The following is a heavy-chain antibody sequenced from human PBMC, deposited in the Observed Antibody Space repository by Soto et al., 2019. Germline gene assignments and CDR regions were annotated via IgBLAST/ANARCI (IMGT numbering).Heavy chain of an antibody. CDR3: ARGLSSSGGMDV. V-gene: IGHV1-2*02. J-gene: IGHJ6*01. D-gene: IGHD2-2*01. CDR1: GYTFTGYY. Sequence: QVQLVQSGAEVRKPGASVKVSCQTSGYTFTGYYLHWVRQAPGQGLECMGWINPNSGATKSAQTFQDRVTMTRDTSINTAYMELSRLTSDDTALYYCARGLSSSGGMDVW. CDR2: INPNSGAT.